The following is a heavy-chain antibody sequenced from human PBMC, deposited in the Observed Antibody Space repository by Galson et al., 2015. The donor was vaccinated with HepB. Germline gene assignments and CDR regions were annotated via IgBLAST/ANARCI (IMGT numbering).Heavy chain of an antibody. CDR2: INPSSGGT. CDR3: ARLWSFSAPFDY. D-gene: IGHD3-9*01. V-gene: IGHV1-2*02. J-gene: IGHJ4*02. Sequence: SVKVSCKASGYPFIDYYVFWVRQAPGKGLECMGWINPSSGGTNYVQNFQGRVTMTRDTSIRTAYMELSRLRSDDTAMYYCARLWSFSAPFDYWGQGTLVTVSS. CDR1: GYPFIDYY.